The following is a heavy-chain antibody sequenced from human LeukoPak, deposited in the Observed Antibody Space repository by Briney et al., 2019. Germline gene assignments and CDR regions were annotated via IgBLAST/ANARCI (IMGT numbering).Heavy chain of an antibody. D-gene: IGHD5-18*01. J-gene: IGHJ4*02. CDR1: GFTVSSNY. V-gene: IGHV3-53*01. Sequence: GGSLRLSCAASGFTVSSNYMSWVRQAPGKGLECVSVIYSGGSTYYADSVKGRFTISRDNSKNTLYLQMNSLRAEDTAVYYCARTRGYSYGPFDYWGQGTLVTVSS. CDR3: ARTRGYSYGPFDY. CDR2: IYSGGST.